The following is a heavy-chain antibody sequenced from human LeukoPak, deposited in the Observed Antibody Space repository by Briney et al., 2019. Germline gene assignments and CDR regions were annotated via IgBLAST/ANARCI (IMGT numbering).Heavy chain of an antibody. D-gene: IGHD2-15*01. Sequence: GGSLRLSCAASGFTFSSYWMHWVRQAPGKGLEWVANIHPEGNEKYHVESVKGRFTISRDNTKNLLFLQMNSLKTEDTAVYYCTRYSLAGLDYWGQGTLVTVSS. V-gene: IGHV3-7*03. CDR1: GFTFSSYW. CDR2: IHPEGNEK. CDR3: TRYSLAGLDY. J-gene: IGHJ4*02.